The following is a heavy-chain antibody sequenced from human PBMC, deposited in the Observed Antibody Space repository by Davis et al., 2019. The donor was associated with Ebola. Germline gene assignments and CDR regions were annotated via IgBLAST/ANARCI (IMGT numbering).Heavy chain of an antibody. CDR2: ISYDGSNK. CDR3: AKEFLPPTYGSGSPFDY. V-gene: IGHV3-30*18. Sequence: GESLKISCAASGLTFSSYGMHWVRQAPGKGLEWVAVISYDGSNKYYADSVKGRFTISRDNSKNTLYLQMNSLRAEDTAVYYCAKEFLPPTYGSGSPFDYWGQGTLVTVSS. D-gene: IGHD3-10*01. CDR1: GLTFSSYG. J-gene: IGHJ4*02.